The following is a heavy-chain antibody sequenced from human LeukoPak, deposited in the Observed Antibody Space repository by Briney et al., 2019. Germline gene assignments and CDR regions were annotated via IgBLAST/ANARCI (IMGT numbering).Heavy chain of an antibody. CDR3: SSRVLEFDP. J-gene: IGHJ5*02. CDR1: GFTFSSYS. Sequence: PGGSLRLSCAASGFTFSSYSMNWVRQAPGMGLEWVSSISSSSSYIYYADSVKGRFTISRDNAKNSLYLQMNSLRAEDTAVYYCSSRVLEFDPWGQGTLVTVSS. V-gene: IGHV3-21*01. D-gene: IGHD1-1*01. CDR2: ISSSSSYI.